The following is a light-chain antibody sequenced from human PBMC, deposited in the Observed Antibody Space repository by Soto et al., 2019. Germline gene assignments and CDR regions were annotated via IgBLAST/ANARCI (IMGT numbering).Light chain of an antibody. CDR2: DAS. CDR1: QSIGTW. CDR3: QKCKVAPFT. V-gene: IGKV1-5*01. Sequence: DIQLTQSPSTLSASVGDRITITCRASQSIGTWLAWYQHRPGEGPKLLIHDASSLESGVPSRFSGSGSGTEFTLTISSLQPDDFATYYCQKCKVAPFTFGGGTKVDIK. J-gene: IGKJ4*01.